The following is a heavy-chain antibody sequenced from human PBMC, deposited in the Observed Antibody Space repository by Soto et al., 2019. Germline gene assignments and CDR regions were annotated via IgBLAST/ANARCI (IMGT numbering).Heavy chain of an antibody. CDR3: ARTVTSLNYNGSGSYYSSDWFDT. CDR2: ISAYNGNT. Sequence: ASVKESFKAPGYTFTSYGISWVRQAPGQGLEWMRWISAYNGNTNYAQKLQGRVTMTTDTSTSTAYMELRSLRSFDTVVYYCARTVTSLNYNGSGSYYSSDWFDTWSQ. CDR1: GYTFTSYG. D-gene: IGHD3-10*01. V-gene: IGHV1-18*01. J-gene: IGHJ5*01.